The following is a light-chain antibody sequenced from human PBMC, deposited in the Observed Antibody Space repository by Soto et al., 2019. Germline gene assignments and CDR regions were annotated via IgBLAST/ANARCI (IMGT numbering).Light chain of an antibody. CDR2: GAS. V-gene: IGKV3-15*01. J-gene: IGKJ1*01. CDR1: QSVSSN. Sequence: EIVMTQSPGTLSVSPGERATLSCRASQSVSSNLSWYQQKPGQAPRHLIYGASTRAAGIPARFSGSGSGTEFTLTISSLQSEDCAVYYCQQYNNWPPTFGQGTKVEVK. CDR3: QQYNNWPPT.